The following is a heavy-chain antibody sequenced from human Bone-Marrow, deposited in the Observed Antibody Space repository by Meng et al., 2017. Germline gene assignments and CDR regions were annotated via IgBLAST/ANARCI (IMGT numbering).Heavy chain of an antibody. CDR2: IYYTGST. D-gene: IGHD3-10*01. V-gene: IGHV4-31*03. Sequence: QGPLQESGPRRVKPSQTLSLTCTVSGGSINSGDYYWSWIRQHPGKGLEWIGFIYYTGSTQYNPSLKSRVTISVDTSKNQFSLKLSSVTAADTAVYYCARATYGSGKDFWGQGTMVTVSS. J-gene: IGHJ4*02. CDR1: GGSINSGDYY. CDR3: ARATYGSGKDF.